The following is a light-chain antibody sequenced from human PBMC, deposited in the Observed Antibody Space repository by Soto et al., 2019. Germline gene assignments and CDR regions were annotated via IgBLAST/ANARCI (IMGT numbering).Light chain of an antibody. J-gene: IGLJ3*02. CDR2: DVS. CDR1: RDDVGAYDY. CDR3: SSYAGRYTWV. Sequence: QSALTQPRSVSGYPGQSVTISCTGSRDDVGAYDYVTWYQQHPGKAPKLMISDVSKRPSGVPDRFSGSKSGNSASLTISGLQADNEADYYCSSYAGRYTWVFGGGTKLTVL. V-gene: IGLV2-11*01.